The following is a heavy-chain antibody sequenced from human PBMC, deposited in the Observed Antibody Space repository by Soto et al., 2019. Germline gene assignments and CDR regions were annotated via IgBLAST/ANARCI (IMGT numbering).Heavy chain of an antibody. CDR1: GGSFSGYY. Sequence: TLETLSLTCAVYGGSFSGYYWSWIRQPPGKGLEWIGEINHSGSTNYNPSLKSRVTISVDTSKNQFSLKLSSVTAADTAVYYCARCYYYYMDVWGKGTTVTVSS. V-gene: IGHV4-34*01. CDR2: INHSGST. CDR3: ARCYYYYMDV. J-gene: IGHJ6*03.